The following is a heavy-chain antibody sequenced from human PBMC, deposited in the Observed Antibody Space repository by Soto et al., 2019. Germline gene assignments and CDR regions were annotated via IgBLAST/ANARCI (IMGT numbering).Heavy chain of an antibody. CDR1: GYTFTSYG. D-gene: IGHD6-19*01. Sequence: ASVKVSCKASGYTFTSYGISWVRQAPGQGLEWMGWVSAYNGNTNYAQKLQGRVTMTTDTSTSTAYMELRSLRSDDTAVYYCARVAYSSGWWGDAFDIWGQGTMVTV. CDR3: ARVAYSSGWWGDAFDI. CDR2: VSAYNGNT. V-gene: IGHV1-18*01. J-gene: IGHJ3*02.